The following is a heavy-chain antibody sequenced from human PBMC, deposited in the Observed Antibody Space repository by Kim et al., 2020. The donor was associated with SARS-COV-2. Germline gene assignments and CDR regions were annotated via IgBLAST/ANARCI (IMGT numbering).Heavy chain of an antibody. CDR3: ARVGRGGYCEYAFDI. D-gene: IGHD2-21*01. CDR2: IYNSWST. Sequence: SETLSLTCTVSGGSISRYDWSWRRQPSGKGVEGVGYIYNSWSTNYNASLKSRDTISVDTSKNEFSLKLSSVTAADTAVYYCARVGRGGYCEYAFDIWGQGTMVTVSS. J-gene: IGHJ3*02. V-gene: IGHV4-59*01. CDR1: GGSISRYD.